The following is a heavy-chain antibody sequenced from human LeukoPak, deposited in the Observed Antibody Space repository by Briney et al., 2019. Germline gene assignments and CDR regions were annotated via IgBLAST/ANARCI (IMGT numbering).Heavy chain of an antibody. D-gene: IGHD4-11*01. CDR1: GGTFSSYA. Sequence: SCKASGGTFSSYAMHWVRQAPGKGLEWVAVISYDGSNKYYADSVKGRFTISRDNSKNTLYLQMNSLRAEDTAVYYCAILDYPFDYWGQGTLVTVSS. CDR3: AILDYPFDY. J-gene: IGHJ4*02. CDR2: ISYDGSNK. V-gene: IGHV3-30-3*01.